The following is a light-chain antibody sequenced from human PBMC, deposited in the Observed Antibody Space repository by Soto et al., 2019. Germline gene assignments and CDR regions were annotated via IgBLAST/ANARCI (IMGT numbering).Light chain of an antibody. CDR3: LLYDGGVQV. V-gene: IGLV7-43*01. Sequence: QAVVTQEPSLTVSPGGTVTLTCASSTGAVTSGNYPNWFQQKPGQAPRSLIHSTVDKHSWTPARFSGSLLGDKAALTLSGEPHEDAADYCCLLYDGGVQVFGGGTKLTVL. CDR1: TGAVTSGNY. CDR2: STV. J-gene: IGLJ3*02.